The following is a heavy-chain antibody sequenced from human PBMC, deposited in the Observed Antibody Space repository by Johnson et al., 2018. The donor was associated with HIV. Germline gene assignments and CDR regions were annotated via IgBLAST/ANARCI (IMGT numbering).Heavy chain of an antibody. V-gene: IGHV3-20*04. D-gene: IGHD3-22*01. J-gene: IGHJ3*01. CDR1: GFSFDDYD. CDR2: INWNGATP. Sequence: VHLVESGGGVARPGGSLRLSCEASGFSFDDYDMSWVRQAPGTGLEWVSGINWNGATPGSADSVKGRFTISRDNAKNFLYLQMNSLRGEDTALYYCVRDTYYYDRSGYLTRPRAFDVWGQGTMVTVSS. CDR3: VRDTYYYDRSGYLTRPRAFDV.